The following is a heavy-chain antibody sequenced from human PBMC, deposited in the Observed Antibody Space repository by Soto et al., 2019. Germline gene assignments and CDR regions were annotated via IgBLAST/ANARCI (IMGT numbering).Heavy chain of an antibody. Sequence: GGSLRLSCAASGFTFSSYAMSWVRQAPGKGLEWVSAISGSGGSTSYADSVKGRFTISRDNSKNTLYLQMNSLRAEDTAVYYCAKDPKSRWFGGFDYWGQGTLVTVSS. D-gene: IGHD3-10*01. CDR3: AKDPKSRWFGGFDY. V-gene: IGHV3-23*01. J-gene: IGHJ4*02. CDR1: GFTFSSYA. CDR2: ISGSGGST.